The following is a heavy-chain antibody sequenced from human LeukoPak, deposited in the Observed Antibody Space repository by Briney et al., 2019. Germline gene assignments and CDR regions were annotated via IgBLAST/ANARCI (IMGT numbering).Heavy chain of an antibody. Sequence: PSETLSLTCTVSGGSISNYYWNWIRQPPGKGLEWIGYIYYSGSTNYNPSLKSRVTISVDTSKNQFSLKLRSVTAADTAVYYCARGSYSSGWYVSDYWGQRTLVTVSS. V-gene: IGHV4-59*01. D-gene: IGHD6-19*01. CDR3: ARGSYSSGWYVSDY. CDR1: GGSISNYY. CDR2: IYYSGST. J-gene: IGHJ4*02.